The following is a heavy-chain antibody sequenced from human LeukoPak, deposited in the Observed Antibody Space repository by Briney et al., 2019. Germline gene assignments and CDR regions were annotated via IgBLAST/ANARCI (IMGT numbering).Heavy chain of an antibody. Sequence: GGSLRLSCAASGFTFSSYSMDWVRQAPGKGLEWVSYISSSSSTIYYADSVKGRLTISRDNAKNSLYLQMNSLRAEDTAVYYCAVGSGTYDYWGQGTLVTVSS. D-gene: IGHD1-14*01. CDR3: AVGSGTYDY. J-gene: IGHJ4*02. V-gene: IGHV3-48*01. CDR1: GFTFSSYS. CDR2: ISSSSSTI.